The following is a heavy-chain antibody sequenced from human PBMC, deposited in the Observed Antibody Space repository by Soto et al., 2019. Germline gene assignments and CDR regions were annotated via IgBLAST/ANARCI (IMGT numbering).Heavy chain of an antibody. CDR3: ARDPYHDYCDSFYYYALDA. CDR2: IYYIAGP. Sequence: SETLSLTCTVSGDSVSNGDYSWSWIRQPPGKGLEWIGYIYYIAGPYYNPSLQSRLTISMDTSKNQVSLNLTSVTAADTAVYFCARDPYHDYCDSFYYYALDAWGPGLSVTVSS. V-gene: IGHV4-30-4*01. J-gene: IGHJ6*02. CDR1: GDSVSNGDYS. D-gene: IGHD4-17*01.